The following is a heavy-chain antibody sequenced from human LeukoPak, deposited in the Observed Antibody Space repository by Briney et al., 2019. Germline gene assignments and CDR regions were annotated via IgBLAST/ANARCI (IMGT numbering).Heavy chain of an antibody. J-gene: IGHJ4*02. D-gene: IGHD6-19*01. CDR1: GFTFDDYA. CDR2: ISWNSGSI. CDR3: AKDTSDAQGGSGRYVFDY. V-gene: IGHV3-9*01. Sequence: LSLLCAASGFTFDDYAMHWLRQARGEALVWVSCISWNSGSIGCADCVEGRLNIYRDNVKNSMYLQMNSLRAADTALYYCAKDTSDAQGGSGRYVFDYWGQGTLVTVSS.